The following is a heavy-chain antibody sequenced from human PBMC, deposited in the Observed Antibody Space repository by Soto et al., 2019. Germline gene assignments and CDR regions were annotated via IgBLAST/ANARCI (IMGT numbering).Heavy chain of an antibody. CDR3: AGLRGYAGSPIDY. D-gene: IGHD2-15*01. J-gene: IGHJ4*02. CDR2: ISYSGNT. Sequence: SETLSLTCTVSGGSIISGYWSWIRQPPGKGLEWIGYISYSGNTNYNPLLKSRVTMSVDTPKNQFSLRLSSVTTADTAVYYCAGLRGYAGSPIDYWGQGTLVTVSA. CDR1: GGSIISGY. V-gene: IGHV4-59*01.